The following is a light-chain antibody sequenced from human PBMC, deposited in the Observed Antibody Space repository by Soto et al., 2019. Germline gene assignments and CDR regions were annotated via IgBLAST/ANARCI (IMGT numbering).Light chain of an antibody. J-gene: IGKJ5*01. CDR1: QSVSSSY. V-gene: IGKV3D-20*02. Sequence: EIVLTQSPGTLPLSPGERATLSCRASQSVSSSYLAWYQQKPGQAPRLLIYDASNRATGIPARFSGSGSGTDFTLTISSLEPEDFAVYYCQQRSNWITFGQGTRLEI. CDR2: DAS. CDR3: QQRSNWIT.